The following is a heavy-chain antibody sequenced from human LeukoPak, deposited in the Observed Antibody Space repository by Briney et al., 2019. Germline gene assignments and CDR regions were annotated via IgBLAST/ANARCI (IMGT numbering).Heavy chain of an antibody. CDR2: ISYDGSNK. CDR3: AKEKQLGDYYYYGMDV. J-gene: IGHJ6*02. CDR1: GLTFSSYG. D-gene: IGHD6-6*01. Sequence: GGSLRLSCVASGLTFSSYGMHWVRQAPGKGLEWVAVISYDGSNKYYADSVKSRFTISRDNSKNTLYLQMNSLRAEDTAVYYCAKEKQLGDYYYYGMDVWGQGTTVTVSS. V-gene: IGHV3-30*18.